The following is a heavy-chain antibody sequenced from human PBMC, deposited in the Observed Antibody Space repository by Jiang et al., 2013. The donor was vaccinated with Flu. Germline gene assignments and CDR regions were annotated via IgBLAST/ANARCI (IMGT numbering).Heavy chain of an antibody. J-gene: IGHJ2*01. Sequence: TFSSYAISWVRQAPGQGLEWMGRIIPILGIANYAQKFQGRVTITADKSTSTAYMELSSLRSEDTAVYYCARAGMTTKSEVPSWYFDLWGRGTLVTVSS. CDR2: IIPILGIA. CDR1: TFSSYA. V-gene: IGHV1-69*04. CDR3: ARAGMTTKSEVPSWYFDL. D-gene: IGHD4-17*01.